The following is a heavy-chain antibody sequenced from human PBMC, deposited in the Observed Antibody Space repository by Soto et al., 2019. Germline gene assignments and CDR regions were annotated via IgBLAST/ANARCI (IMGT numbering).Heavy chain of an antibody. CDR3: ANAEKDCSGDSCYSGGFDY. Sequence: PSETLSLTCSVSGGTINSGDYFWSWIRQPPGKGLEWIGSIFYTGSTYYSPSLKSRASMSMDTSKNLFSLRLRSLTAADTAVYFCANAEKDCSGDSCYSGGFDYWGQGSLVTVSS. D-gene: IGHD2-15*01. CDR2: IFYTGST. J-gene: IGHJ4*02. V-gene: IGHV4-30-4*01. CDR1: GGTINSGDYF.